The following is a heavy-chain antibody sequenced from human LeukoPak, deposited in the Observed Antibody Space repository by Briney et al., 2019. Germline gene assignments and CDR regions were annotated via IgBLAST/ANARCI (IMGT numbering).Heavy chain of an antibody. D-gene: IGHD3-10*01. Sequence: ASVKVSCKASGYTFTSYGIIWVRQAPGQGLEWMGWISAYNGNTNYAQKLQGRVTMTTDTSTSTAYMEPRSLRSDDTAVYYCARDPAGLWFGEPSNYYYGMDVWGQGTTVTVSS. V-gene: IGHV1-18*01. CDR2: ISAYNGNT. CDR1: GYTFTSYG. CDR3: ARDPAGLWFGEPSNYYYGMDV. J-gene: IGHJ6*02.